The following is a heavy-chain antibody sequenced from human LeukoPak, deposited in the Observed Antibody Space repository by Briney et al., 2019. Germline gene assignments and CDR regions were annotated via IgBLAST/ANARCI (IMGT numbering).Heavy chain of an antibody. CDR1: GFTLADYA. CDR2: ISWNSHTI. J-gene: IGHJ4*02. Sequence: GGSLRLSCAASGFTLADYAMHWVRQVPGKGLEWVSGISWNSHTIDYADSVKGRFTISRDNAKNSLYLQMNSLRPEDMALYYCAKAAYYDTSGRYYFDYWGQGTLVTVSS. D-gene: IGHD3-22*01. CDR3: AKAAYYDTSGRYYFDY. V-gene: IGHV3-9*03.